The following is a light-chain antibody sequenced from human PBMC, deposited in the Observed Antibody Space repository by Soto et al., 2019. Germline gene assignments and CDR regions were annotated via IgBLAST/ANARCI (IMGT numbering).Light chain of an antibody. CDR2: DVS. CDR3: SSYASSSAVV. Sequence: QLVLTQPASVSGSPGQSITISCTGNSSDVGGYNYVSWYQQYPGKAPKLMIYDVSNRPSGVSNRFYGSKSGNTASLTISGLQAEDEADYYCSSYASSSAVVFGGGTKLTVL. J-gene: IGLJ3*02. V-gene: IGLV2-14*01. CDR1: SSDVGGYNY.